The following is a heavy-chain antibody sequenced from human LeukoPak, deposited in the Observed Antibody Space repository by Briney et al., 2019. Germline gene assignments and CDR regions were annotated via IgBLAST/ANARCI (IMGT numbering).Heavy chain of an antibody. CDR3: ASEGYCTNGVCYNKRGGWFDP. V-gene: IGHV1-2*02. Sequence: GASVKVSCKASGYTFTGYYMHWVRQAPGQGLEWMGWINPNSGGTNYAQKFQGRVTMTRDTSISTAYMELSRLRSDDTAVYYCASEGYCTNGVCYNKRGGWFDPWGQGTLVTVSS. CDR1: GYTFTGYY. J-gene: IGHJ5*02. D-gene: IGHD2-8*01. CDR2: INPNSGGT.